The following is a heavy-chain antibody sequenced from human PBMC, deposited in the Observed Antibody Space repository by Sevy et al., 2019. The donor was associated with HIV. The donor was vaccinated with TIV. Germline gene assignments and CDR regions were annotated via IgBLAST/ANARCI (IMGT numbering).Heavy chain of an antibody. Sequence: GGSLRLSCAASGFSFTNYAISWVRQAPGKGLEWVSVITSDGYSTYYADSVEGRFTISRDNSKNTVFLQMNSLRAEDTAVYYCAKEKHYDSSYAMDVWGQGTTVTVSS. V-gene: IGHV3-23*01. D-gene: IGHD3-22*01. CDR3: AKEKHYDSSYAMDV. CDR1: GFSFTNYA. J-gene: IGHJ6*02. CDR2: ITSDGYST.